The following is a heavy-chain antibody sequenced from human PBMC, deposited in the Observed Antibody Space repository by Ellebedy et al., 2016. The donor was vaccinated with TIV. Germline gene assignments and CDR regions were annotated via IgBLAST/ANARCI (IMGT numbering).Heavy chain of an antibody. CDR1: GFTFSNYW. V-gene: IGHV3-7*01. D-gene: IGHD6-19*01. J-gene: IGHJ4*02. CDR2: VKQDGSEE. Sequence: GESLKISCEASGFTFSNYWMTWVRQAPGKGLEWVANVKQDGSEENYVDSVKGRFSISRDNARNSLHLQMNSLRAEDTAVYYCARDQWLGRAYYFDNWGQGTLVTVSS. CDR3: ARDQWLGRAYYFDN.